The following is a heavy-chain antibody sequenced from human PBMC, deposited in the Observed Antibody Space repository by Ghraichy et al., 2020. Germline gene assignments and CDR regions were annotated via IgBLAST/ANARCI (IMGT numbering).Heavy chain of an antibody. Sequence: SGPTLVKPTQTLTLTCTFSGFSLSTSGMCVSWIRQPPGKALEWLARIDWDDDKYYSTSLKTRLTISKDTSKNQVVLTMTNMDPVDTATYYCARIRYSNYDLGYYFDYWGQGTLVTVSS. J-gene: IGHJ4*02. D-gene: IGHD4-11*01. CDR1: GFSLSTSGMC. CDR2: IDWDDDK. CDR3: ARIRYSNYDLGYYFDY. V-gene: IGHV2-70*11.